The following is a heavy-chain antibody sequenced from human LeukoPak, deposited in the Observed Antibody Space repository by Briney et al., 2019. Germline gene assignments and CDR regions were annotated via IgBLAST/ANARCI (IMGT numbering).Heavy chain of an antibody. V-gene: IGHV4-38-2*02. CDR1: GYSISSGYY. CDR2: IYHSGST. CDR3: AREHSGDENYYYYMDV. Sequence: SSETPSLTCAVPGYSISSGYYWGWIRQPPGKGLEWIGSIYHSGSTYYNPSLKSRVTISVDTSKNQFSLKLSSVTAADTAVYYCAREHSGDENYYYYMDVWGKGTTVTVSS. J-gene: IGHJ6*03. D-gene: IGHD4-17*01.